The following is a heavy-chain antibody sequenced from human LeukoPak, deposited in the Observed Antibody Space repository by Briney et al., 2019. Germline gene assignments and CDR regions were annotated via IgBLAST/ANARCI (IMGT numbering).Heavy chain of an antibody. Sequence: ASVKVSCKASGYSFTSYDINWVRQATGQGLEWMGWMNPNSGNVGSAQKFLGRLTMTRSTSISTAYMELSSLRSEDTAVYYCARGLGKGAAAADYWGQGTLVTVSS. CDR2: MNPNSGNV. CDR1: GYSFTSYD. V-gene: IGHV1-8*01. J-gene: IGHJ4*02. D-gene: IGHD6-13*01. CDR3: ARGLGKGAAAADY.